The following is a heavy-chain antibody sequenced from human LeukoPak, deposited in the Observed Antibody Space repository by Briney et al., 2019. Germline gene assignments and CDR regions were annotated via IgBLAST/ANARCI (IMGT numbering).Heavy chain of an antibody. D-gene: IGHD6-13*01. V-gene: IGHV3-48*02. J-gene: IGHJ4*02. CDR3: ARGAGRGGYYFDY. CDR1: GFTFSSYA. Sequence: GASLRLSCAASGFTFSSYAMSWVRQAPGKGLEWVSYISGSSSTIYYADSVKGRFTISRDNAKNSLYLQMNSLRDEDTAVYYCARGAGRGGYYFDYWGQGTLVSVSS. CDR2: ISGSSSTI.